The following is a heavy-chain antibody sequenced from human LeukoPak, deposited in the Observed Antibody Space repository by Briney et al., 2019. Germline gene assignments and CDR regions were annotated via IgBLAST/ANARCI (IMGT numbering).Heavy chain of an antibody. CDR1: GGSISSDY. CDR2: IYYSGTT. Sequence: SETLSLTCTVSGGSISSDYWSWIRQSPGKGLEWIGYIYYSGTTSYNPSLKSRVTISLDTSKNQFSLKLSSVTAADTAVYYCARRVQDTFDIWGQGTMVTLSS. J-gene: IGHJ3*02. CDR3: ARRVQDTFDI. V-gene: IGHV4-59*08. D-gene: IGHD4/OR15-4a*01.